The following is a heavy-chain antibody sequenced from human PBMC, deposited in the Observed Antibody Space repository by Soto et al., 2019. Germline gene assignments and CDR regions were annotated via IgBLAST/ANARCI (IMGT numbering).Heavy chain of an antibody. Sequence: QVQLQESGPGLVKPSQTLSLTCTVSGGSISSGDYYWSWIRQPPGKGLEWIGYIYYSGSTYYNPSLKSRVTISVDTSKNQFSLKLSSVTAADTAVYYCARARDYYESSGPDYFDYWGQGTLVTVSS. CDR1: GGSISSGDYY. CDR2: IYYSGST. J-gene: IGHJ4*02. D-gene: IGHD3-22*01. V-gene: IGHV4-30-4*01. CDR3: ARARDYYESSGPDYFDY.